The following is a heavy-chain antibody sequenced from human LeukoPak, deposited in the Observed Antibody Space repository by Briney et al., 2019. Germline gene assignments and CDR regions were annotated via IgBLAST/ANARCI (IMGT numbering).Heavy chain of an antibody. Sequence: PSETLSLTCTVSGGSISSSSYYWGWIRQPPGKGLEWIGSIYYSGSTYYNPSLKTRVTISVDTTNNQFSLKLSSVTAADTAVYYCARYVEMATTRGTAFDIWGQGTMVTVSS. CDR2: IYYSGST. V-gene: IGHV4-39*01. J-gene: IGHJ3*02. CDR1: GGSISSSSYY. D-gene: IGHD5-24*01. CDR3: ARYVEMATTRGTAFDI.